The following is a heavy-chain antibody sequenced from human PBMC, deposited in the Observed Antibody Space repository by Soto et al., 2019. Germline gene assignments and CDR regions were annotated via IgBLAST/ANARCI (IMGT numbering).Heavy chain of an antibody. Sequence: QLQLQESGPGLVKPSETLSLNCTVSGGSISSSGYYWGWVRQPPGKGLEWIGSIHHSGSTYDNPSLKRRVTLTVDTSKNHFSLKLSSVTAADTAVYYCARPLLRGGAMDVWGQGTTVTVSS. CDR3: ARPLLRGGAMDV. CDR2: IHHSGST. D-gene: IGHD2-15*01. V-gene: IGHV4-39*01. J-gene: IGHJ6*02. CDR1: GGSISSSGYY.